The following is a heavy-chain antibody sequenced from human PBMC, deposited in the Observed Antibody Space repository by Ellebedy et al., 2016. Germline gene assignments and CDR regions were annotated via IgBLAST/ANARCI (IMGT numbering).Heavy chain of an antibody. V-gene: IGHV4-39*07. CDR1: GGSISSSSYY. CDR2: INHSGST. Sequence: SETLSLTXTVSGGSISSSSYYWGWIRQPPGKGLEWIGEINHSGSTNYNPSLKSRVTISVDTSKNQFSLKLSSVTAADTAVYYCARGIHALDYWGQGTLVTVSS. J-gene: IGHJ4*02. D-gene: IGHD2-21*01. CDR3: ARGIHALDY.